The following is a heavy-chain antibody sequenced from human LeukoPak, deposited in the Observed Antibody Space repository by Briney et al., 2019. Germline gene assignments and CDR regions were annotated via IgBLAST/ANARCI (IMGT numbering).Heavy chain of an antibody. V-gene: IGHV4-61*01. CDR3: AREGHNWNDFDY. CDR2: IYYSGST. D-gene: IGHD1-20*01. Sequence: SETLFLTCTVSGGSVSSGSYYWSWIRQPPGKGLEWIGYIYYSGSTNYNPSLKSRVTISVDTSKNQFSLKLSSVTAADTAVYYCAREGHNWNDFDYWGQGTLVTVSS. CDR1: GGSVSSGSYY. J-gene: IGHJ4*02.